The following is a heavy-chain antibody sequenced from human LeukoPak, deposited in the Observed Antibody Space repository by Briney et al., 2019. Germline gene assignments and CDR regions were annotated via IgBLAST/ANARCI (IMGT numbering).Heavy chain of an antibody. D-gene: IGHD3-9*01. Sequence: SVKVSCKASGGTFSSYAISWVRQAPGQGLEWMGGIIPIFGTANYAQKFQGRVTITADESTSTAYMELSSLRSEDTAVYYCAKGPRNYDILTGYYSTYYYYMDVWGKGTTVTVSS. V-gene: IGHV1-69*13. CDR2: IIPIFGTA. J-gene: IGHJ6*03. CDR3: AKGPRNYDILTGYYSTYYYYMDV. CDR1: GGTFSSYA.